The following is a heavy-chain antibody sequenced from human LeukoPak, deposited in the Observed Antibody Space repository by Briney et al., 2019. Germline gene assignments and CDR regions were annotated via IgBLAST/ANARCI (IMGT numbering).Heavy chain of an antibody. CDR2: IKQDGSEK. CDR3: ARGKSMYYYDSSGYPSPLQH. Sequence: PGGSLRLSCAASGFTFSNYWMNWVRQAPGKGLEWVANIKQDGSEKYYVDSVKGRFTISRDNAKNSLYLQMNSLRAEDTAVYYCARGKSMYYYDSSGYPSPLQHWGQGTLVTVSS. CDR1: GFTFSNYW. D-gene: IGHD3-22*01. V-gene: IGHV3-7*03. J-gene: IGHJ1*01.